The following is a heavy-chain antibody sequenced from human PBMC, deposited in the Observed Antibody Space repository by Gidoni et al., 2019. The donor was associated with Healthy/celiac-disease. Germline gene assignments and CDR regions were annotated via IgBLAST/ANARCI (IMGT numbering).Heavy chain of an antibody. D-gene: IGHD6-19*01. V-gene: IGHV2-26*01. Sequence: QVTLKESGPVLVKPTETLTLTCTVSGFSLSNARMGVSWIRQPPGKALEWLAHIFSNDEKSYSTSLKSRLTISKDTSKSQVVLTMTNMDPVDTATYYCARIRKAAYQPLIAVAGKYYYYMDVWGKGTTVTVSS. J-gene: IGHJ6*03. CDR1: GFSLSNARMG. CDR2: IFSNDEK. CDR3: ARIRKAAYQPLIAVAGKYYYYMDV.